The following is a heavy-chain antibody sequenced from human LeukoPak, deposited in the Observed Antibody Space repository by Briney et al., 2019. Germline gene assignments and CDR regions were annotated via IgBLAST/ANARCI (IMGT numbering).Heavy chain of an antibody. CDR3: AKRYSSSWYPDY. CDR1: GFTFSNYA. Sequence: PGGSLRLSCAASGFTFSNYAMNWVGQAPGKGLEWVSGISDGRGSTYYADSVKGRFTISRDNSKNTLYLQMNSLRAEDTAVYYCAKRYSSSWYPDYWGQGTLVTVSS. J-gene: IGHJ4*02. V-gene: IGHV3-23*01. CDR2: ISDGRGST. D-gene: IGHD6-13*01.